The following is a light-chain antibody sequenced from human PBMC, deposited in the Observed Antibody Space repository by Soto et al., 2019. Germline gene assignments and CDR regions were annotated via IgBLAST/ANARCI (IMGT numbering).Light chain of an antibody. CDR3: QVWDGSTDHVV. J-gene: IGLJ2*01. Sequence: SYELTQPPSVAVAPGKTARVTRGGNIIGSKSVHWYQQKPGQAPVLVIYYDSDRPSGIPERFSGSNSGNTATLAISRVEAGDEADYYCQVWDGSTDHVVFGGGTQLTVL. CDR1: IIGSKS. V-gene: IGLV3-21*04. CDR2: YDS.